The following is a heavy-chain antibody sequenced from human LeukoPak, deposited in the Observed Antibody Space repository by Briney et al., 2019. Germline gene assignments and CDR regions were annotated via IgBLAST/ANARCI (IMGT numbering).Heavy chain of an antibody. Sequence: GGSLRLSCADSGFTYSSYAMSWVRQAPGKGLEWVSAISGSGGSTYYADSVKGRFTISRDNSKNTLYLQMNSLRAEDTAVYYCAKDRYSSSWYGNYYLDYWGQGTLVTVSS. V-gene: IGHV3-23*01. CDR3: AKDRYSSSWYGNYYLDY. D-gene: IGHD6-13*01. CDR2: ISGSGGST. J-gene: IGHJ4*02. CDR1: GFTYSSYA.